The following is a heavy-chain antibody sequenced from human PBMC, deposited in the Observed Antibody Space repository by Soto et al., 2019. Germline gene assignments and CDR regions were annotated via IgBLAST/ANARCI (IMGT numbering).Heavy chain of an antibody. V-gene: IGHV1-18*01. CDR1: GYTFASYG. CDR3: ARDFVGYSSGWYVY. CDR2: ISAYNGNT. Sequence: SVKLTCKDPGYTFASYGICWLRQAHGQGLEWMGWISAYNGNTNYAQKFQGRVTMTTDTSTSTAYMEVRSLRSDDTAVYYCARDFVGYSSGWYVYWGQGTLVTVSS. J-gene: IGHJ4*02. D-gene: IGHD6-19*01.